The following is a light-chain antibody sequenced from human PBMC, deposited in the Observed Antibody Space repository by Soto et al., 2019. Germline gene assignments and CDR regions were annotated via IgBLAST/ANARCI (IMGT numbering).Light chain of an antibody. J-gene: IGKJ2*03. CDR3: QQSYSSPGVS. CDR2: AAS. Sequence: DIQMTQSPSSLSASVGDRVTITCRASQSISSYLNWYQQKPGKAPNLMIYAASNLESGVPSRFSGSGSGTDFTLTISNLQPEDFATYSCQQSYSSPGVSFGQGTKLEIE. V-gene: IGKV1-39*01. CDR1: QSISSY.